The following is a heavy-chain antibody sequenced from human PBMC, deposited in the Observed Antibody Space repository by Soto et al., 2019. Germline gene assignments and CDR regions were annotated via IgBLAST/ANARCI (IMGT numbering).Heavy chain of an antibody. CDR2: INAGNGNT. D-gene: IGHD6-19*01. CDR3: ARVHYSSGWYSALDY. V-gene: IGHV1-3*01. CDR1: GYTFTSYA. J-gene: IGHJ4*02. Sequence: ASVKVSCKASGYTFTSYAMHWVRQAPGQRLEWMGWINAGNGNTKYSQKFQGRVTITRDTSASTAYMELSSLRSEDTAVYYCARVHYSSGWYSALDYWRQGTLVTVSS.